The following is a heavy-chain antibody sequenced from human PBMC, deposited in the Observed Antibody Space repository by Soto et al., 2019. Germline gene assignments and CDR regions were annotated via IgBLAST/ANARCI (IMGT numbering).Heavy chain of an antibody. CDR2: LNPNSGAT. Sequence: GASVKVSCKTSEYTFTDNYIYWLRQAPGQGLEWMGWLNPNSGATDFAQRFQGRVTLTSDTSISTAYMELNRLTSDDTAVFYCARQSCGSTSCFYDYWGPGTLVTVSS. CDR1: EYTFTDNY. V-gene: IGHV1-2*02. D-gene: IGHD2-2*01. J-gene: IGHJ4*02. CDR3: ARQSCGSTSCFYDY.